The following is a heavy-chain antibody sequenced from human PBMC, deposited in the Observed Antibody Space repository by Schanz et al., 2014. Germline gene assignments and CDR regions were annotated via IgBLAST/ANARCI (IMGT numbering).Heavy chain of an antibody. CDR2: ISAYNGNT. D-gene: IGHD2-8*02. CDR1: GYTFTSYG. V-gene: IGHV1-18*01. J-gene: IGHJ3*01. Sequence: QVQLVQSRAEVKKPAASVKVSCKASGYTFTSYGINWVRQAPGQGLEWMGWISAYNGNTNYAQKLQGRVTMTTDTSTSTAYMELRSLRSDDTAVYYCATMWGYCTATACQILEVLDVWGQGTMVIVSS. CDR3: ATMWGYCTATACQILEVLDV.